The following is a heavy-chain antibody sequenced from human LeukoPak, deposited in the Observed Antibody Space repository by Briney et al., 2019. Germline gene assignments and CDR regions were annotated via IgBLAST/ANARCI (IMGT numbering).Heavy chain of an antibody. CDR1: GFTFSNYA. Sequence: IPGGSLRLSCAASGFTFSNYAMSWVRQAPGKGLEWVSYISSSGSTIYYADSVKGRFTISRDNAKNSLYLQMNSLRAEDTAVYYCARLAARITMIVVDFDYWGQGTLVTVSS. V-gene: IGHV3-11*01. J-gene: IGHJ4*02. CDR3: ARLAARITMIVVDFDY. CDR2: ISSSGSTI. D-gene: IGHD3-22*01.